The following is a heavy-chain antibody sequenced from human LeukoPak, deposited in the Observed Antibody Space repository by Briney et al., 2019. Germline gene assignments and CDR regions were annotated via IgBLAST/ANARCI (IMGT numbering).Heavy chain of an antibody. CDR2: IYDSGST. J-gene: IGHJ4*02. V-gene: IGHV4-39*01. CDR1: GGSISSNNYF. D-gene: IGHD3-3*01. CDR3: QSRFLEWLLDY. Sequence: SETLSLTCTVSGGSISSNNYFWGWIRQPPGKGLEWIGSIYDSGSTYYNPSLKSRVTISADTSKNQFSLKLNSVTAADTAMYYCQSRFLEWLLDYWGQGTLVTVSS.